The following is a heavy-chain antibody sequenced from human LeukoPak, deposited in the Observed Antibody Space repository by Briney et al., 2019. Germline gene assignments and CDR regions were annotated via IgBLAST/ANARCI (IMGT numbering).Heavy chain of an antibody. D-gene: IGHD2-8*01. CDR1: GYTFTNYG. CDR3: ARDDCTNGVCYMSDY. J-gene: IGHJ4*02. V-gene: IGHV1-18*01. Sequence: ASVKVSCKASGYTFTNYGISWERQAPGQGLEWLGWISAYNGNTHYAQKFQGRVTMTTDTSTSTVYMELRSLRSDDTAVFYCARDDCTNGVCYMSDYWGQGTLVTVSS. CDR2: ISAYNGNT.